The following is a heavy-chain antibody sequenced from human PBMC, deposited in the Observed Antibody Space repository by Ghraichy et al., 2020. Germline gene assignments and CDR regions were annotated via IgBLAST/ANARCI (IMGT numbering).Heavy chain of an antibody. CDR2: ISSSGGSA. CDR1: GFTFTNYA. V-gene: IGHV3-23*01. D-gene: IGHD6-19*01. CDR3: AKEGSSGWQYFDH. J-gene: IGHJ4*02. Sequence: GESLRLSCAASGFTFTNYAMDWVRQAPGKGLEWVSSISSSGGSAYYADSVKGRFTISRDNSRNTLYLQMNSLRAEDTAVYFCAKEGSSGWQYFDHWGQGTLVTVSS.